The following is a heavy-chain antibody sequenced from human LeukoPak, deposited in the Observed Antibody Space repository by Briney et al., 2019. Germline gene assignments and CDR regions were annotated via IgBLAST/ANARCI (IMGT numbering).Heavy chain of an antibody. J-gene: IGHJ4*02. D-gene: IGHD3-22*01. Sequence: ASVKVSCKASGYTFSGYYMHWVRQAPGQGLEWMGWINPNSGGTKYAQKLQGRVTMTTDASTSTAYMELRSLRSDDTAVYYCARGRRDSSGYYVDYWGQGTLVTVSS. CDR2: INPNSGGT. CDR1: GYTFSGYY. V-gene: IGHV1-2*02. CDR3: ARGRRDSSGYYVDY.